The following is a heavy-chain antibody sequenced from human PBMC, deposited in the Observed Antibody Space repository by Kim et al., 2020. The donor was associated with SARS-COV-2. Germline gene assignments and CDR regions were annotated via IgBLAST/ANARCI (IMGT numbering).Heavy chain of an antibody. V-gene: IGHV4-4*07. CDR3: ARDGMITFGGVKGFDP. D-gene: IGHD3-16*01. CDR2: IYTSGST. J-gene: IGHJ5*02. Sequence: SETLSLTCTVSGGSISSYYWSWIRQPAGKGLEWIGRIYTSGSTNYNPSLKSRVTMSVDTSKNQFSLKLSSVTAADTAVYYCARDGMITFGGVKGFDPWGQGTLVTVSS. CDR1: GGSISSYY.